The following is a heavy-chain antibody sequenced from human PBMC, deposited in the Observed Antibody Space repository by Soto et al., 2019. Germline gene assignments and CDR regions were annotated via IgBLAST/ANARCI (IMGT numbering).Heavy chain of an antibody. D-gene: IGHD4-17*01. J-gene: IGHJ6*02. CDR3: AREPQLVLNENGDYGMDV. Sequence: QVQLVQSGAEVKKPGSSVKVSCKASGGTFSSYTISWVRQAPGQGLEWMGRIIPILGIANYAQKFQGRVTITADKSTSTAYMELSSLRSEDTAVYYCAREPQLVLNENGDYGMDVWGQGTTVTVSS. V-gene: IGHV1-69*08. CDR1: GGTFSSYT. CDR2: IIPILGIA.